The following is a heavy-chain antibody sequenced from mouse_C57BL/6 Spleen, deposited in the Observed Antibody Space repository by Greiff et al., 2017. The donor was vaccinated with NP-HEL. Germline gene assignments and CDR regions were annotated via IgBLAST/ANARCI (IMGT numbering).Heavy chain of an antibody. D-gene: IGHD1-1*01. CDR3: TRRDNYGSSSYYFDY. Sequence: QVQLKESGAELVRPGASVTLSCKASGYTFTDYEMHWVKQTPVHGLEWIGAIDPETGGTAYNQKFKGKAILTADKSSSTAYMELRSLTSEDSAVYYCTRRDNYGSSSYYFDYWGQGTTLTVSS. CDR2: IDPETGGT. J-gene: IGHJ2*01. V-gene: IGHV1-15*01. CDR1: GYTFTDYE.